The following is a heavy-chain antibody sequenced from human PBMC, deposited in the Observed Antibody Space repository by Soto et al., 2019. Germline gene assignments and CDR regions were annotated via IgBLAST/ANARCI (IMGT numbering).Heavy chain of an antibody. J-gene: IGHJ6*02. Sequence: SETLSLTCTVSGGSISSGGYYWSWIRQHPGKGLEWIGYIYYSGSTYYNPSLKNRVTISVDTSKNQFSLKLSSVTAADTAVYYCARDTTPVVTPYQYCGLAVWGQGTTVTVAS. CDR3: ARDTTPVVTPYQYCGLAV. D-gene: IGHD2-21*02. CDR1: GGSISSGGYY. V-gene: IGHV4-31*03. CDR2: IYYSGST.